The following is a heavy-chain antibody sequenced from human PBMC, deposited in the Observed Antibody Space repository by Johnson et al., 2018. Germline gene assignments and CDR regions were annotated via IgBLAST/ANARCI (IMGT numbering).Heavy chain of an antibody. CDR2: IRSKAYGGTT. CDR3: SRVGSRNAAEYFQH. CDR1: GFTSGDYA. V-gene: IGHV3-49*03. Sequence: VQLVESGGGLVQPGRSLRLSCTASGFTSGDYAMSWFRQAPGKGLEWLCFIRSKAYGGTTEYAASVKGRFTISRDDSKSIAYLQMNSLKTEDTAGYYWSRVGSRNAAEYFQHWGQGTLVTVAS. J-gene: IGHJ1*01.